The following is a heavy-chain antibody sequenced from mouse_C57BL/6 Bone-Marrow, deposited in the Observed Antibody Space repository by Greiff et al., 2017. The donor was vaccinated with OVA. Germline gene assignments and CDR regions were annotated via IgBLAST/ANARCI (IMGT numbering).Heavy chain of an antibody. CDR2: ISSGSSTI. Sequence: EVKLMESGGGLVKPGGSLKLSCAASGFTFSDYGMHWVRQAPEKGLEWVAYISSGSSTIYYADTVKGRFTISRDNAKNTLFLQMTSLRSEDTAMYYCANDGQAWFAYWGQGTLVTVSA. V-gene: IGHV5-17*01. J-gene: IGHJ3*01. CDR1: GFTFSDYG. D-gene: IGHD2-3*01. CDR3: ANDGQAWFAY.